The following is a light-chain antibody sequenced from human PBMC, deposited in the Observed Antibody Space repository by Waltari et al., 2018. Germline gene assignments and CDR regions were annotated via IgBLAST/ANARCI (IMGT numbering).Light chain of an antibody. CDR3: AAWDDSLSGRV. J-gene: IGLJ3*02. CDR2: RNN. Sequence: QSVLTQQPSASGTPGQRVTISCSGTRSNIGSNYLYWYQQLPGTAPKLLIYRNNQRPAGVPDRFSGSTSGTSASLAISGLRSEDEADYYCAAWDDSLSGRVFGGGTKVTVL. CDR1: RSNIGSNY. V-gene: IGLV1-47*01.